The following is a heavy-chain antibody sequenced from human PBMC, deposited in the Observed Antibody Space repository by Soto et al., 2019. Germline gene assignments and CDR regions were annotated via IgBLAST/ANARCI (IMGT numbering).Heavy chain of an antibody. CDR3: ARDGGYGAGSYFDY. D-gene: IGHD3-10*01. CDR2: ISAFNGNT. Sequence: QGQLVQSGAEVKRPGASVKVSCKASGYMFRSYGISWVRQAPGQGLEWIGWISAFNGNTNYPQNLQGRVTMTTDTSTSTAYMELRTLRSDDSAMYYGARDGGYGAGSYFDYWGQGTLVTVSS. J-gene: IGHJ4*02. V-gene: IGHV1-18*01. CDR1: GYMFRSYG.